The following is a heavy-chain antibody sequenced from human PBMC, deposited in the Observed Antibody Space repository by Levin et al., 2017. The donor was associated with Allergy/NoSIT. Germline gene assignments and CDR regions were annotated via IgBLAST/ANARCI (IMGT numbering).Heavy chain of an antibody. CDR3: AHVIAARFGFDP. D-gene: IGHD6-6*01. Sequence: SGPTLVKPTQTLTLTCTFSGFSLSTSGVGVGWIRQPPGKALEWLALIYCDDDKRYSPSLKSRLTITKDTSKNQVVLTMTNMDPVDTATYYCAHVIAARFGFDPWGQGTLVTVSS. CDR1: GFSLSTSGVG. V-gene: IGHV2-5*02. J-gene: IGHJ5*02. CDR2: IYCDDDK.